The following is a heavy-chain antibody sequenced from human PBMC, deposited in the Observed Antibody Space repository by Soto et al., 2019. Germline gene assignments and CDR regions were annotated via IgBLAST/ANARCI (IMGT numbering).Heavy chain of an antibody. V-gene: IGHV4-34*01. D-gene: IGHD1-1*01. Sequence: QVQLQQWGAGLVKPSETLSLSCAVYGQSFSGHSWAWIRQPPGKGLEWIGEINESGSTYYNPSLKSRVTISTDTSKHQFSLKLSCVSAADTAAYFCARGSGIVALPGELEDVNYDYWGQGTLVNVSS. J-gene: IGHJ4*02. CDR3: ARGSGIVALPGELEDVNYDY. CDR1: GQSFSGHS. CDR2: INESGST.